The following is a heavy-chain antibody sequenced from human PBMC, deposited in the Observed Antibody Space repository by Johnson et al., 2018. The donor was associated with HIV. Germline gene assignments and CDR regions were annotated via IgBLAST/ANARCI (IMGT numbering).Heavy chain of an antibody. CDR3: ARGFPRGGAFDS. V-gene: IGHV3-20*04. CDR1: GFAFHDRG. D-gene: IGHD2-15*01. CDR2: IKWSGGST. Sequence: VQLVESGGGVVRPGGSLRLSCAASGFAFHDRGMSWVRQAPGKGLEWVSGIKWSGGSTGYADSVKARFMISRDNAKNSLYLQMNSLRAEDTAVYYCARGFPRGGAFDSWGQGTMVTVSS. J-gene: IGHJ3*02.